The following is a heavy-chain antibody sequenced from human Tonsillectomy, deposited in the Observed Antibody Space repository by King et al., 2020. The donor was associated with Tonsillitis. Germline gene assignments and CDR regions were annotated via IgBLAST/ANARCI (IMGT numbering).Heavy chain of an antibody. CDR1: GYTFTAYY. CDR3: ARGPWVYDSSSVAF. CDR2: INPNSGGA. J-gene: IGHJ4*02. D-gene: IGHD6-13*01. V-gene: IGHV1-2*02. Sequence: VQLVQSGAEVKKPGASVKVSCKASGYTFTAYYMYWVRQAPGQGLEWVGWINPNSGGANYAQKFQGRAPMTRHTTISTAYMELSRLRSDDAAVYYCARGPWVYDSSSVAFWGQGTLVTVSS.